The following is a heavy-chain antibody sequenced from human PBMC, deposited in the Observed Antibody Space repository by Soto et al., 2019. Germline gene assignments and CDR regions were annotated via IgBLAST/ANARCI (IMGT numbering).Heavy chain of an antibody. CDR2: ISGSGDST. V-gene: IGHV3-23*01. Sequence: PGGSLRLSCAASGFTFSSYAMSWVRQTPGKGLEWVSAISGSGDSTYYADSVKGRFTISRDNAKNSLYLQMNSLRAEDTAVYYCARSIAARLNWFDPWGQGTLVTVSS. J-gene: IGHJ5*02. CDR1: GFTFSSYA. CDR3: ARSIAARLNWFDP. D-gene: IGHD6-6*01.